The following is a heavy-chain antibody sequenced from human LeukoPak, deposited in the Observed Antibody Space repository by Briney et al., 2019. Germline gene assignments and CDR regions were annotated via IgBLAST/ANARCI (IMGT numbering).Heavy chain of an antibody. D-gene: IGHD3/OR15-3a*01. CDR3: AVLDSGLFDY. Sequence: GSLRLSCAASGFTFSSYEMNWVRQAPGKGLEWVSAISGSGGSTYYADSVKGRFTISRDNSKNTLYLQMNSLRAEDTAVYYCAVLDSGLFDYWGQGTLVTVSS. J-gene: IGHJ4*02. CDR1: GFTFSSYE. V-gene: IGHV3-23*01. CDR2: ISGSGGST.